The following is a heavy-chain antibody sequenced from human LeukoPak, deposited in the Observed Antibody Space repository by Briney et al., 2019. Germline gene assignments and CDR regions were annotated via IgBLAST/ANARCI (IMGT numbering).Heavy chain of an antibody. CDR1: GFTFSSYW. CDR2: IKQDGSEK. J-gene: IGHJ3*01. Sequence: GGSLRLSCAASGFTFSSYWVSWVRQAPGKGLEWVANIKQDGSEKYYVDSVKGRFTISRDNAKNSLYLQMNSLRAEDTAVYYCARDIPSQLWGQGTMVTVSS. D-gene: IGHD2-2*01. V-gene: IGHV3-7*01. CDR3: ARDIPSQL.